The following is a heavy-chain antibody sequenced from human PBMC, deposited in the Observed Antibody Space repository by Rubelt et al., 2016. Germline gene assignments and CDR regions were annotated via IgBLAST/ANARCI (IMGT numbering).Heavy chain of an antibody. CDR3: VRGLDS. J-gene: IGHJ4*02. V-gene: IGHV3-74*01. CDR2: INVDGTSP. D-gene: IGHD2-21*01. CDR1: GFTFGTYW. Sequence: EVQLVESGGGLVQPGGSLRLSCAASGFTFGTYWMYWVRQAPGKGPVYVSRINVDGTSPSYVDSVKGGFTSSRYNTKNTLYLQRNSLRADDTAVYYCVRGLDSWGQGTLVTVSS.